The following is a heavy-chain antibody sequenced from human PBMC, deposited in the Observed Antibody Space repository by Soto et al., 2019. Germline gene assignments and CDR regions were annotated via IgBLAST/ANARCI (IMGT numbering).Heavy chain of an antibody. CDR1: GFTFGDYA. J-gene: IGHJ4*02. CDR3: TRDAPPSYFDY. V-gene: IGHV3-49*04. CDR2: IRSKAYGGTT. Sequence: GGSLRLSCTASGFTFGDYAMSWVRQAPGKGLEWVGFIRSKAYGGTTEYAASVKGRFTISRDDSKSIAYLQMNSLKTEDTAVYYCTRDAPPSYFDYWGQGTLVTVSS.